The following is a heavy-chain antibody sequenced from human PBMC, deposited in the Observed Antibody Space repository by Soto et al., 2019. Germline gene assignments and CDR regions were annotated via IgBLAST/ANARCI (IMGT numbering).Heavy chain of an antibody. J-gene: IGHJ4*02. Sequence: SETLSLTCAVYGGSFSGYYWSWIRQPPGKGLEWIGEINHSGSTNYNPSLKSRVTISVDTSKNQFSLKLSSVTAADTAVYYCARGLKYYDILTGYYYFDYWGQGTLVTVSS. CDR3: ARGLKYYDILTGYYYFDY. CDR1: GGSFSGYY. V-gene: IGHV4-34*01. D-gene: IGHD3-9*01. CDR2: INHSGST.